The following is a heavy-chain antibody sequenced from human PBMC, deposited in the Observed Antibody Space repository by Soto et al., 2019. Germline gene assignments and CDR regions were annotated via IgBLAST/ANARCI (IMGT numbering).Heavy chain of an antibody. D-gene: IGHD3-3*01. CDR1: GGSISSYY. CDR2: IYTSGST. V-gene: IGHV4-4*07. Sequence: SETLSLTCTVSGGSISSYYWSCIRQPAWKGLEWIGRIYTSGSTNYNPSLKSRVTMSVDTSKNQFSLKLSSVTAADTAVYYCATDRVNSYDFLSGYYKDSYAMDVPGQATILTVSS. CDR3: ATDRVNSYDFLSGYYKDSYAMDV. J-gene: IGHJ6*02.